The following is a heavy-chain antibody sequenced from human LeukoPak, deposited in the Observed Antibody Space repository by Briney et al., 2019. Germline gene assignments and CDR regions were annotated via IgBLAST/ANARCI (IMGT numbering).Heavy chain of an antibody. Sequence: GRSLRLSCAASGFTFDTYGMHWVRQAPGKGREWVAVISYEGNNINYVDSVKGRFTISRDNSKNTLYLQMNSLRAEDTAVYYCATRSIYYYYFDYWGQGTLVTVSS. D-gene: IGHD3-22*01. J-gene: IGHJ4*02. CDR1: GFTFDTYG. V-gene: IGHV3-30*03. CDR2: ISYEGNNI. CDR3: ATRSIYYYYFDY.